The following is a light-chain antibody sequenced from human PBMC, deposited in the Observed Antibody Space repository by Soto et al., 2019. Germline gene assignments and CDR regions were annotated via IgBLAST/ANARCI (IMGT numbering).Light chain of an antibody. Sequence: EIVMTHSPATLSVSPGERATLSCRASQSVSNNLAWYQQKPGQAPRLLIYGASTRATDMPGRFSGRGAGAEFTLTISSLQSEDFAVYYCQQYRSWPRTFGQGTKVDIK. V-gene: IGKV3-15*01. CDR2: GAS. CDR1: QSVSNN. J-gene: IGKJ1*01. CDR3: QQYRSWPRT.